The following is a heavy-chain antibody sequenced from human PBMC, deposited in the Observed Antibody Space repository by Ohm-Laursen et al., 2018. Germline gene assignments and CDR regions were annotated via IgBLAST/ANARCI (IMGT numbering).Heavy chain of an antibody. V-gene: IGHV4-61*01. J-gene: IGHJ4*02. CDR1: GDSVTSYLYY. D-gene: IGHD3-10*01. CDR3: AGVLTGLNY. CDR2: IYYDGRT. Sequence: SDTLSLTCTVSGDSVTSYLYYWTWIRQAPGKGLEWIGDIYYDGRTGSNPSLKSRVTVSVDASKNQFSLRLNSVTAADTAIYYCAGVLTGLNYWGQGTLVTASS.